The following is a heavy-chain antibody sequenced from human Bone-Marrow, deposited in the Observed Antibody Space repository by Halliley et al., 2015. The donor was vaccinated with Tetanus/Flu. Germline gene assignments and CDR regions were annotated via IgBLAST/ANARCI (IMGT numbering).Heavy chain of an antibody. CDR2: VHSSGNT. J-gene: IGHJ4*02. Sequence: LEWIGYVHSSGNTKSNPSLKSRVALSVDTSNNLFSLRLSSVTAADTAVYYCARWMPSGRNHFDYWGQGHMVIVSS. D-gene: IGHD3-10*01. V-gene: IGHV4-59*01. CDR3: ARWMPSGRNHFDY.